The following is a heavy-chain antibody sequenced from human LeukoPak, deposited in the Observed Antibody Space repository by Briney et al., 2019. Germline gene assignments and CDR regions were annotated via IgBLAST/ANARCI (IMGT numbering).Heavy chain of an antibody. V-gene: IGHV1-69*06. CDR2: IIPIFGTA. Sequence: GASVKVSCKAFGGTFSSYAISWVRQAPGQGLEWMGGIIPIFGTANYAQKFQGRVTITADKSTSTAYMELSSLRSEDTAVYYCARDPSYDILTGDGEADYYYGMDVWGKGTTVTVSS. D-gene: IGHD3-9*01. CDR1: GGTFSSYA. J-gene: IGHJ6*04. CDR3: ARDPSYDILTGDGEADYYYGMDV.